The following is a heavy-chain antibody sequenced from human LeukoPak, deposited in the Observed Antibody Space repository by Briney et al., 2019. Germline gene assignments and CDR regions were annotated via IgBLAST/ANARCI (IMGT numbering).Heavy chain of an antibody. J-gene: IGHJ6*02. Sequence: PSETLSLTCTVSGGSISSSSYYWGWIRQPPGKGLEWIGSIYYSGSTYYNPSLKSRVTISVDTSKNQFSLKLSSVTAADTAVYYCARQPYDFWSGYYYYYGMDVWGQGTTVTVSS. CDR1: GGSISSSSYY. V-gene: IGHV4-39*01. CDR3: ARQPYDFWSGYYYYYGMDV. D-gene: IGHD3-3*01. CDR2: IYYSGST.